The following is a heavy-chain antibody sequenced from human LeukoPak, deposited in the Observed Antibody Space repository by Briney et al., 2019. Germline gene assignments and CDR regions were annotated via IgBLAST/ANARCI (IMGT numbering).Heavy chain of an antibody. CDR3: ARGGGSGWYDY. CDR2: IHPSGST. V-gene: IGHV4-4*07. Sequence: PSETLSLTCTVSGGSINNYYWSWIRQPAGKGLEWIGRIHPSGSTNYNPSLKSRLTVSLDTPKNQFSLKLSSVTAADAAVYYCARGGGSGWYDYWGQGTLVTVSS. J-gene: IGHJ4*02. D-gene: IGHD6-19*01. CDR1: GGSINNYY.